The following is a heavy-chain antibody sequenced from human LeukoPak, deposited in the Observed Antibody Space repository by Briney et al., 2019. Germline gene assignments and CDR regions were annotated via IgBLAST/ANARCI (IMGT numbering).Heavy chain of an antibody. CDR3: AARDSSSWYRRDY. V-gene: IGHV3-48*01. Sequence: GGSLRLSCAASGFTFSSYSMNWVRQAPGKGLEWVSYISSSSSTIYYADSVKGRFTISRDNAKNSLYLQMNSLRAEDTAVYYCAARDSSSWYRRDYWGQGTLVTASS. J-gene: IGHJ4*02. CDR1: GFTFSSYS. D-gene: IGHD6-13*01. CDR2: ISSSSSTI.